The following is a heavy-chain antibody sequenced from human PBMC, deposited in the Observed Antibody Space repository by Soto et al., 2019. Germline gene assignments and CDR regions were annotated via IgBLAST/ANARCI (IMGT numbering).Heavy chain of an antibody. CDR2: ISAHNGKT. V-gene: IGHV1-18*01. CDR3: ASGGTSPSSGYGY. D-gene: IGHD6-19*01. J-gene: IGHJ4*02. CDR1: GYSFSSYA. Sequence: ASVKVSCKASGYSFSSYAISWVRQAPGQGLEWMGWISAHNGKTNYPQKLQGRVTMTRDTSISTAYMELSRLRSDDTAVYYCASGGTSPSSGYGYWGKGTLVTVSS.